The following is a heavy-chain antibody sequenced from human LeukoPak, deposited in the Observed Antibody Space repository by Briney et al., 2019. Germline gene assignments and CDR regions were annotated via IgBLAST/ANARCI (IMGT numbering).Heavy chain of an antibody. D-gene: IGHD6-13*01. V-gene: IGHV3-23*01. CDR2: ISGSGGST. CDR3: ATGFQIIADRDY. CDR1: GFTFSSYA. Sequence: PGGSLRLSCAASGFTFSSYAMSWVRQAPGKGLEWVSAISGSGGSTYYADSVKGRFTISRDNSKNSLYLQMNSLRTEDTALYYCATGFQIIADRDYWGQGTLVTVSS. J-gene: IGHJ4*02.